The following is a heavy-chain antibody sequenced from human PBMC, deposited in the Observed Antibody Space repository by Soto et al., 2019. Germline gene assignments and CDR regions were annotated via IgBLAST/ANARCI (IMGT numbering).Heavy chain of an antibody. Sequence: PSETLSLTCTVSGDSISSYSWSWIRQPPGAGLEWIGHMYHTGTTYYNPSLKSRVTMSVDTSKNQFSLKLSSVTAADTAIYYCAKGVNYYDSSGDSWFDPWGQGTLVTVSS. CDR2: MYHTGTT. CDR1: GDSISSYS. V-gene: IGHV4-59*04. CDR3: AKGVNYYDSSGDSWFDP. J-gene: IGHJ5*02. D-gene: IGHD3-22*01.